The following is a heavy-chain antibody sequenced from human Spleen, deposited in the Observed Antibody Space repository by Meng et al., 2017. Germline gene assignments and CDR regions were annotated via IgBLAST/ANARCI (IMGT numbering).Heavy chain of an antibody. Sequence: ASVKVSCKASGYTFTAYYMYWVRQAPGQGLEWMGWINPTSGGTNYAQKFQGRVTMTRDTSISTAYMELSSLRSDDTAVYYCAKDSSSYYGDSWGQGTLVTVSS. V-gene: IGHV1-2*02. CDR2: INPTSGGT. D-gene: IGHD3-22*01. J-gene: IGHJ4*02. CDR1: GYTFTAYY. CDR3: AKDSSSYYGDS.